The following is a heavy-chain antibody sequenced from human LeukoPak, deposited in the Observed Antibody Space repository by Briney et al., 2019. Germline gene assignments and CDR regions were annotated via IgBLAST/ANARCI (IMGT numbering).Heavy chain of an antibody. V-gene: IGHV3-7*01. CDR3: VSTMTFDY. CDR1: GFTLSNYW. CDR2: INHDGSEK. D-gene: IGHD3-22*01. J-gene: IGHJ4*02. Sequence: PGGSLRLSCAVSGFTLSNYWMSWVRQAPGKGLEWVANINHDGSEKYYVDSVKGRFTISRDNAKNSLYLQMNSLRAEDTAVYFCVSTMTFDYWGQGTLVTVSS.